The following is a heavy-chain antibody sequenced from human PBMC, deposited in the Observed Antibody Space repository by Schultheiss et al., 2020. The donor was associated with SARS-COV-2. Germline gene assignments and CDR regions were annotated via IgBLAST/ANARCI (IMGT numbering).Heavy chain of an antibody. D-gene: IGHD2-2*01. CDR1: GGSISSGGYY. V-gene: IGHV4-31*03. CDR2: ISYSGST. CDR3: ARVVPAAGWFDP. J-gene: IGHJ5*02. Sequence: SETLSLTCTVSGGSISSGGYYWSWIRQRPGKGLEWIGYISYSGSTYYNPSLKSRLTISVDTSKNQFSLKLSSVTAADTAVYSCARVVPAAGWFDPWGQGTLVTVSS.